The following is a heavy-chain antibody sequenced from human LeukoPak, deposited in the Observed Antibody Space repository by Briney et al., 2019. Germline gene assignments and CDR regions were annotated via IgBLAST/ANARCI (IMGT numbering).Heavy chain of an antibody. D-gene: IGHD3-10*01. J-gene: IGHJ4*02. CDR1: GFTFSSYD. V-gene: IGHV3-13*05. Sequence: GGSLRLSCAASGFTFSSYDMHWVRQATGKGLEWVSAIGTAGDPYYPGSVKGRFTISRENAKNSLYLQMNSLRAGDTAVYYCARAHGGFGEPHFDYWGQGTLVTASS. CDR2: IGTAGDP. CDR3: ARAHGGFGEPHFDY.